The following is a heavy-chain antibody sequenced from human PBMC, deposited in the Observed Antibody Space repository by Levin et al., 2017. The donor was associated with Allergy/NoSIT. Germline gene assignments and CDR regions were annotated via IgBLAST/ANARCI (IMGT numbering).Heavy chain of an antibody. CDR3: ARDSRRMDLWDGRYKWFDP. CDR2: IYYSGST. V-gene: IGHV4-39*07. J-gene: IGHJ5*02. Sequence: SETLSLTCTVSGGSISSSSYYWGWIRQPPGKGLEWIGSIYYSGSTYYSPSLKSRVTISLDTSKNQFSLKLSSVTAADTAVYYCARDSRRMDLWDGRYKWFDPWGQGTLVTVSS. CDR1: GGSISSSSYY. D-gene: IGHD1-26*01.